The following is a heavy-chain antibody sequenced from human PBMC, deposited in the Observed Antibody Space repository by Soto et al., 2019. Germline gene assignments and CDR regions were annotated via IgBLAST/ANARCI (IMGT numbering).Heavy chain of an antibody. CDR1: GFPFSSNW. CDR2: IRKVGSEN. D-gene: IGHD6-19*01. V-gene: IGHV3-7*01. CDR3: AKWGSTSAWYWRD. Sequence: EVHLVESGGGLVQPGGSLRLSCAPSGFPFSSNWMIWVRQAPGEGPDWVANIRKVGSENYYLDSVRGRFTISRDNAKNSLYLQMNSLRADATAVYYCAKWGSTSAWYWRDWGQGTLVTVSS. J-gene: IGHJ4*02.